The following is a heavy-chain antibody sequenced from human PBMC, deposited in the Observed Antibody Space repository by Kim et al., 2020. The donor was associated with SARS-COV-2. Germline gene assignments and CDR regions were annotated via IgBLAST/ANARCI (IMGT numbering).Heavy chain of an antibody. CDR1: GGSISSYY. D-gene: IGHD6-13*01. V-gene: IGHV4-59*13. CDR2: IYYSGST. CDR3: ARVAAGNWFDP. Sequence: SETLSLTCTVSGGSISSYYWSWIRQPPGKGLEWIGYIYYSGSTNYNPSLKSRVTISVDTSKNQFSLKLSSVTAADTAVYYCARVAAGNWFDPWGQGTLVTVSS. J-gene: IGHJ5*02.